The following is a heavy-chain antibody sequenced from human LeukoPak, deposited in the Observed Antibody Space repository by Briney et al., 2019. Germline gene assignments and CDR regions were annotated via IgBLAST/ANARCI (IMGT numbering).Heavy chain of an antibody. V-gene: IGHV3-7*01. D-gene: IGHD3-3*01. CDR3: ARQFEIWSGYADY. CDR2: IKQDGSEK. CDR1: GFTFSNAW. J-gene: IGHJ4*02. Sequence: GGSLRLSCAASGFTFSNAWMSWVRQAPGKGLEWVANIKQDGSEKYYVDSVKGRFTISRDNAKNSLYLQMNSLRAEDTAVYYCARQFEIWSGYADYWGQGTLVTVSS.